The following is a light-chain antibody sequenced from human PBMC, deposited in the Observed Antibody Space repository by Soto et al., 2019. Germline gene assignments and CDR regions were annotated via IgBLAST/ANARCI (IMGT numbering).Light chain of an antibody. Sequence: DLQMTQSPSTLSASVGDRVTITCRASQSISSWLAWYQQKPGKAPKLLIYDASSLESGVPSRFSGSGSGTEFTLTISNLQPDDFATYYCQQYNSYPWTFGQGTKVEIK. CDR3: QQYNSYPWT. J-gene: IGKJ1*01. V-gene: IGKV1-5*01. CDR2: DAS. CDR1: QSISSW.